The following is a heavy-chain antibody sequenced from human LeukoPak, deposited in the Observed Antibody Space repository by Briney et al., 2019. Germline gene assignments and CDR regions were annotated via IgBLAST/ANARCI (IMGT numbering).Heavy chain of an antibody. D-gene: IGHD3-16*02. CDR1: GFTFGDYA. Sequence: PGGSLRLSCAASGFTFGDYAIHWVRQAPGKGLEWVSGISWNSAIIGYADSVKGRFTISRDNAKNSLYLQMNSLRAEDTAVYYCARGPLGELSLYFFDAFDIWGQGTMVTVSS. J-gene: IGHJ3*02. CDR3: ARGPLGELSLYFFDAFDI. V-gene: IGHV3-9*01. CDR2: ISWNSAII.